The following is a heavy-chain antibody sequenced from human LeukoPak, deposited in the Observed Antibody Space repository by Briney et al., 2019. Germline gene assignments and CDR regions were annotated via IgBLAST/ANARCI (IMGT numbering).Heavy chain of an antibody. CDR3: AKDTIPYGRSYYYMDV. D-gene: IGHD3-10*01. J-gene: IGHJ6*03. Sequence: PGGSLRLSCAASGFTFDDYAMHWVRQAPGKGLEWVSLISGDGGSTYYADSVKGRFTVSRDNSKNSLYLHMSSLRTEDTALFYCAKDTIPYGRSYYYMDVWAKGPRSPSP. CDR1: GFTFDDYA. V-gene: IGHV3-43*02. CDR2: ISGDGGST.